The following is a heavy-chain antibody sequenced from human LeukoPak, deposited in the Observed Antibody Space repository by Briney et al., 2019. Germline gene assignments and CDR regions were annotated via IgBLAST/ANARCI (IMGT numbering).Heavy chain of an antibody. Sequence: GGSLRLSCVVSGFTFSSYGMHWVRQAPGKGLEWVAVISYDGSNKYYADSVKGRFTISRDNSKNTLYLQMNSLRAEDTAVYYCAKGQQWLAYYFDYWGQGTLVTVSS. CDR3: AKGQQWLAYYFDY. V-gene: IGHV3-30*18. J-gene: IGHJ4*02. D-gene: IGHD6-19*01. CDR2: ISYDGSNK. CDR1: GFTFSSYG.